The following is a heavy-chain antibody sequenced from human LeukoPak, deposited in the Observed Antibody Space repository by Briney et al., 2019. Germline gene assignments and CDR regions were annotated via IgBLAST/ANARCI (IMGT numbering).Heavy chain of an antibody. D-gene: IGHD6-19*01. CDR1: GFMFSNYA. CDR2: IGGTGANT. Sequence: PGGSLRLSCAASGFMFSNYALTWVRQAPGKGLEWVSTIGGTGANTYYADSVKGRFTISRDSSKNTMYVQMSSLRAEDTAIYYCAMGHNTGWRYLDYWGQGTLVTVSS. CDR3: AMGHNTGWRYLDY. V-gene: IGHV3-23*01. J-gene: IGHJ4*02.